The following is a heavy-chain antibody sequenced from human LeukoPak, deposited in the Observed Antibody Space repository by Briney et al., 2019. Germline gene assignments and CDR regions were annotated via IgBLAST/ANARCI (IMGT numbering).Heavy chain of an antibody. V-gene: IGHV4-38-2*01. Sequence: PSETLSLTCAVSGYSISSGYYWAWIRQPPGKGLEWIGSIYHSGSTYYNPALKSRVTISVDTSKNQFSLKLSSVTAADTAVYYCARRLEYSSGWYGNDAFDIWGQGTMVTVSS. CDR1: GYSISSGYY. J-gene: IGHJ3*02. CDR2: IYHSGST. D-gene: IGHD6-19*01. CDR3: ARRLEYSSGWYGNDAFDI.